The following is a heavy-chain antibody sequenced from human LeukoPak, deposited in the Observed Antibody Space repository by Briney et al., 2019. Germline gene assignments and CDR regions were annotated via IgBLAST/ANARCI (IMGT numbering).Heavy chain of an antibody. Sequence: GGSLRLSCAASGLSFGFYAMSWVRQAPGKGLEWVSSISGGGAGTYYADSVRGRFTISRDNSKNTLYLQMDSLRAEDTALYYCAKDFVRYNIQFDYWGQGALVTVSS. D-gene: IGHD1-14*01. V-gene: IGHV3-23*01. CDR3: AKDFVRYNIQFDY. J-gene: IGHJ4*02. CDR1: GLSFGFYA. CDR2: ISGGGAGT.